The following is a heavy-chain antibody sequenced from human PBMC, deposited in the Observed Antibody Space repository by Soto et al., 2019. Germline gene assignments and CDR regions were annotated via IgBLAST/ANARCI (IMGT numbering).Heavy chain of an antibody. CDR1: GVIFLSYW. CDR2: INGNADNS. Sequence: PXVSLGLCFAASGVIFLSYWMHGVRQVPGEGLAWVSRINGNADNSDYADSVKGRFTISRDNAMNRLYLQMDSLRADDTGVYYCVRDFRGAVAGSEFDHWGQGTLVTVPS. CDR3: VRDFRGAVAGSEFDH. J-gene: IGHJ4*02. V-gene: IGHV3-74*01. D-gene: IGHD6-19*01.